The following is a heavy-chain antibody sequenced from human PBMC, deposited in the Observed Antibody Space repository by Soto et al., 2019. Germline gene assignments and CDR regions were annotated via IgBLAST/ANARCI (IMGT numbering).Heavy chain of an antibody. J-gene: IGHJ4*02. Sequence: QVHLQESGPGLVKPSETLSLTCTVSGASIRSYYLSWIRQPPGKGLEWIGCSYYSGSTNYDPSTSSRVTISVDPSKNQFSLKLTSVTAAATAVYYCARDQNGSPHFDYWGKGILVTVSS. CDR2: SYYSGST. CDR3: ARDQNGSPHFDY. V-gene: IGHV4-59*01. CDR1: GASIRSYY. D-gene: IGHD1-26*01.